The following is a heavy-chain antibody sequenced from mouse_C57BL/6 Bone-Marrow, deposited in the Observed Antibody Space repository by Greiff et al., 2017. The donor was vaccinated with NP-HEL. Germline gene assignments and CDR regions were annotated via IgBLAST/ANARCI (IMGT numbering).Heavy chain of an antibody. CDR3: ARRYYRGFYAMDY. CDR2: ISSGGSYT. Sequence: EVQVVESGGDLVKPGGSLKLSCAASGFTFSSYGMSWVRQTPDKRLEWVATISSGGSYTYYPDSVKGRFTISRDNAKNTLYLQMSSLKSEDTAMYYCARRYYRGFYAMDYRGQGTSVTVSS. D-gene: IGHD2-14*01. J-gene: IGHJ4*01. V-gene: IGHV5-6*01. CDR1: GFTFSSYG.